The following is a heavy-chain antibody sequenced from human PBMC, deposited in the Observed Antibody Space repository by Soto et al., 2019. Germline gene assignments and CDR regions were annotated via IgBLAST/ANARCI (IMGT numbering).Heavy chain of an antibody. CDR3: ARFGLSSLGVGATDFDY. CDR1: GGTFSSYA. Sequence: SVKVSCKASGGTFSSYAISWVRQAPGQGLEWMGRIIPILGIANYAQKFQGRVTITADKSTSTAYMELSSLRSEDTAVYYCARFGLSSLGVGATDFDYWGQGTLVTVSS. V-gene: IGHV1-69*04. CDR2: IIPILGIA. J-gene: IGHJ4*02. D-gene: IGHD1-26*01.